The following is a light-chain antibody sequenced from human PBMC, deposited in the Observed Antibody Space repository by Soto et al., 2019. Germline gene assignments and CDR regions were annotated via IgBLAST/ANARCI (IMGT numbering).Light chain of an antibody. CDR2: AAS. CDR1: QGVSRY. V-gene: IGKV1-9*01. CDR3: QQLNTYPVT. J-gene: IGKJ4*01. Sequence: IPVTQSPSSLSAYVGDSVTITCRASQGVSRYLSWYQQKPGRAPILLISAASTLQSGVPARFSGSGSGTDFTLSITSLQPEDFATYYCQQLNTYPVTFAGGTKV.